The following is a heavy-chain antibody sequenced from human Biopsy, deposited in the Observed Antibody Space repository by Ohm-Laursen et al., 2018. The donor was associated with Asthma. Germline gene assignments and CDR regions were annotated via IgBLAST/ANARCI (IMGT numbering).Heavy chain of an antibody. D-gene: IGHD1-26*01. CDR1: GFTFCNYG. Sequence: RSLRLSCSASGFTFCNYGMHWVRQAPGKGLDWVAVISFDGSNKNYTDSVKGRFTISRDNSRNTLHLQMNSLRAEDTAVYYCAKDVFPGWELRRGPDYWGQGTLVTVSS. CDR2: ISFDGSNK. J-gene: IGHJ4*02. V-gene: IGHV3-30*18. CDR3: AKDVFPGWELRRGPDY.